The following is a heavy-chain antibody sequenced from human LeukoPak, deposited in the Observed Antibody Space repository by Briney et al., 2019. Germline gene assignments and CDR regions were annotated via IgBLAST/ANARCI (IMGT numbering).Heavy chain of an antibody. D-gene: IGHD1-7*01. V-gene: IGHV4-39*01. CDR1: GGSISSSSYY. J-gene: IGHJ2*01. CDR3: ASSYNWNYVGSDWYFDL. Sequence: SETLSLTCTVSGGSISSSSYYWGWIRQPPGKGLEWIGSIYYSGSTYYNPSLKSRVTISVDTSKNQFSLKLSSVTAADTAVYYCASSYNWNYVGSDWYFDLWGRGTLVTVSS. CDR2: IYYSGST.